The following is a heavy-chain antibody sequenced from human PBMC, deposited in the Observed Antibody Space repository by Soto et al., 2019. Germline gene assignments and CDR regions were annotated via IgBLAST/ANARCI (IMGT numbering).Heavy chain of an antibody. V-gene: IGHV1-18*04. Sequence: QVQLVQSGAEVKKPGASVKVSCKASGYTFTSYGISWVRQAPGQGLEWMGWISAYNGNTNYAQKLQGRVTMTTDTPRSKAYMELRSWRSDDPPVYYCARDLYDFWSGSPPPNWFAPWGQGTLVTVSS. J-gene: IGHJ5*02. D-gene: IGHD3-3*01. CDR2: ISAYNGNT. CDR3: ARDLYDFWSGSPPPNWFAP. CDR1: GYTFTSYG.